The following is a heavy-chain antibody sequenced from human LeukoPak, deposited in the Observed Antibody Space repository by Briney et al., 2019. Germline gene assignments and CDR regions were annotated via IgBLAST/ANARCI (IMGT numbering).Heavy chain of an antibody. Sequence: PGGSLRLSCAASGFTFSSYAMSWVRQAPGKGLEWVSAISGSGGSTYYADSVKGRFTISRDNSKNTLYLQMNSLRAEDTAVYYCARSPIADTREYYFDYWGQGTLVTVSS. V-gene: IGHV3-23*01. CDR2: ISGSGGST. D-gene: IGHD6-13*01. J-gene: IGHJ4*02. CDR1: GFTFSSYA. CDR3: ARSPIADTREYYFDY.